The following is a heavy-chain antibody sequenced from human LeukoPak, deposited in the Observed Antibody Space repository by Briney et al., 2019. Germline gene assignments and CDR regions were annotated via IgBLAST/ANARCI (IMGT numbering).Heavy chain of an antibody. Sequence: SETLSLTCAVYGGSFSGYYWSWIRQPPGKGLEWIGEINHSGSTNYNPSLKSRVTISVDTSKNQFSLKLSSVTAADTAVYYCARGWRSITILRNWFDPWGQGTLVTVSS. V-gene: IGHV4-34*01. CDR3: ARGWRSITILRNWFDP. CDR2: INHSGST. CDR1: GGSFSGYY. J-gene: IGHJ5*02. D-gene: IGHD3-3*01.